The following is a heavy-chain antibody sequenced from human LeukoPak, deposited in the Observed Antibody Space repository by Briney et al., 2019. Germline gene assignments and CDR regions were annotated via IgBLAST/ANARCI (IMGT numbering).Heavy chain of an antibody. CDR3: ARVPYGSGSRYYFDY. V-gene: IGHV1-2*02. D-gene: IGHD3-10*01. Sequence: GASVKVSCKASGYTFTGYYMHWVRQAPGQGLEWMGWINPNSGGTNYAQKFQGRVTMTRDTSISTAYMELSRLRSDDTAVYICARVPYGSGSRYYFDYWGQGTLVTVSS. CDR2: INPNSGGT. J-gene: IGHJ4*02. CDR1: GYTFTGYY.